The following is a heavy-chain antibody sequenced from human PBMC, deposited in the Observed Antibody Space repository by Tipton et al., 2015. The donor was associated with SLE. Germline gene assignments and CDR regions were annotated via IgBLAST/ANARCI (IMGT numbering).Heavy chain of an antibody. D-gene: IGHD3-3*02. CDR3: AKDHFREAFDI. CDR1: GFTFSNYA. CDR2: IYSDSSKT. V-gene: IGHV3-23*03. J-gene: IGHJ3*02. Sequence: GSLRLSCATSGFTFSNYAMGWVRQAAGKGLEWVSVIYSDSSKTFYGDSVKGRFTVSRDNSKNTLYLQMDSLRAEDTATYYCAKDHFREAFDIWGQGTMVTVSS.